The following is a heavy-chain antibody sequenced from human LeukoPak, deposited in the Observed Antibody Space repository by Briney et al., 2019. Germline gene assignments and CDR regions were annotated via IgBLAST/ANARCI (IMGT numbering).Heavy chain of an antibody. D-gene: IGHD6-19*01. CDR3: AKDQQQWLVPGRDFDY. V-gene: IGHV3-30*18. CDR2: ISYDGSNK. CDR1: GFTFSSYG. Sequence: GGSLRLSCAASGFTFSSYGMHWVRQAPGKGLEWVAVISYDGSNKYYADSVKGRFTISRDNSKNTLYLQMNSLRAEDTAVYYCAKDQQQWLVPGRDFDYWGQGTLVTVSS. J-gene: IGHJ4*02.